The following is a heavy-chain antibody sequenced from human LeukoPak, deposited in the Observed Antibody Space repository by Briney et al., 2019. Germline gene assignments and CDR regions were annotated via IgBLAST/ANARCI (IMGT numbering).Heavy chain of an antibody. J-gene: IGHJ6*02. V-gene: IGHV3-30-3*01. CDR2: ISYDGSNK. D-gene: IGHD2-2*01. Sequence: GGSRRLSCAASGFTFSSYAMHWVRQAPGKGLEWVAVISYDGSNKYYADSVKGRFTISRDNSKNTLYLQMNSLRAEDTAVYYCARDQADIVVVPAARDYYYYYGMDVWGQGTTVTVSS. CDR3: ARDQADIVVVPAARDYYYYYGMDV. CDR1: GFTFSSYA.